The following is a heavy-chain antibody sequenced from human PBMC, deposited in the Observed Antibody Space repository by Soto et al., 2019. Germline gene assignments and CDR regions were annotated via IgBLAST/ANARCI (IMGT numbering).Heavy chain of an antibody. V-gene: IGHV1-69*01. CDR2: IIPIFGTA. CDR1: GGTFSSYA. Sequence: QVQLVQSGAEVQKPGSSVKVSCKASGGTFSSYAISWVRQAPGQGLEWMGGIIPIFGTANYAQKFQGRVTITADESTSTAYMELSSLISEDTAVYYCATRTDSSGYYYYFDYWGQGTLVTVSS. CDR3: ATRTDSSGYYYYFDY. J-gene: IGHJ4*02. D-gene: IGHD3-22*01.